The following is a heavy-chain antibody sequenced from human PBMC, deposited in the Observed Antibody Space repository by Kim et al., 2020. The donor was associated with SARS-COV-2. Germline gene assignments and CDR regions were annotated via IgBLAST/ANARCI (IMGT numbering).Heavy chain of an antibody. CDR2: ISYDGSNK. V-gene: IGHV3-30-3*01. J-gene: IGHJ4*02. Sequence: GGSLRLSCAASGFTFSSYAMHWVRQAPGKGLEWVAVISYDGSNKYYADSVKGRFTISRDNSKNTLYLQMNSLIAEDTAVYYCAADASGYYCLFDYWGQGT. CDR1: GFTFSSYA. CDR3: AADASGYYCLFDY. D-gene: IGHD3-22*01.